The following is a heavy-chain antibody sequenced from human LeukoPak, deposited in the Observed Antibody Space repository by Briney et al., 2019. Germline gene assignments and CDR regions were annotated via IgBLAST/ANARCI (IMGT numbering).Heavy chain of an antibody. V-gene: IGHV4-39*07. CDR1: GGSISSSSYY. CDR2: IYYSGST. J-gene: IGHJ3*02. Sequence: PSETLSLTCTVSGGSISSSSYYWGWIRQPPGKGLEWIGSIYYSGSTYYNPSLKSRVTISVDTSKNQFSLKLSSVTAADTAVYYCARWRNGDSTSSDAFDIWGQGTMVTVSS. D-gene: IGHD4-17*01. CDR3: ARWRNGDSTSSDAFDI.